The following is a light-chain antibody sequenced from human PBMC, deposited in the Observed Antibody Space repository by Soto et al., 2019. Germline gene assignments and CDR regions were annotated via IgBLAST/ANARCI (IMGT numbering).Light chain of an antibody. J-gene: IGKJ1*01. V-gene: IGKV1-5*03. CDR3: QQYNPLWT. CDR1: QSISGW. CDR2: KAS. Sequence: DIQMTQSPSTLSASVGDRVTITCRASQSISGWLAWYQQKPGKAPNLLIYKASSLESGVPSRFSGSGSGTEFTLPITSLQPDDSATYYCQQYNPLWTFGQGTKVEIK.